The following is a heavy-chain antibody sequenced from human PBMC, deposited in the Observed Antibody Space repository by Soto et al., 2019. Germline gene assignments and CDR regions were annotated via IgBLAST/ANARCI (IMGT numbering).Heavy chain of an antibody. CDR3: ARRWGDYFDY. CDR2: IYYSGST. J-gene: IGHJ4*02. V-gene: IGHV4-59*08. CDR1: GGSISSYY. Sequence: QVQLQESGPGLVKPSETLSLTCTVSGGSISSYYWSWIRQPPGKGLEWIGYIYYSGSTNYNPSLKSRVTISVDTSKNQFSLKLSSVTAADTAVYYSARRWGDYFDYWGQGTLVTVSS. D-gene: IGHD3-16*01.